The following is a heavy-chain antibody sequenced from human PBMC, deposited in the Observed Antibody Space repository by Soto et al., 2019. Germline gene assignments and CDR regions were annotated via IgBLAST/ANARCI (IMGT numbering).Heavy chain of an antibody. CDR2: INHSGST. CDR1: GGSFSGYY. V-gene: IGHV4-34*01. Sequence: PSETLSLTCAVYGGSFSGYYWSWIRQPPGKXLEWIGEINHSGSTNYNPSLKSRVTISVDTSKNQFSLKLSSVTAADTAVYYCAREYLRGYDFWSGYYYNWFDPWGQGTLVTVSS. J-gene: IGHJ5*02. D-gene: IGHD3-3*01. CDR3: AREYLRGYDFWSGYYYNWFDP.